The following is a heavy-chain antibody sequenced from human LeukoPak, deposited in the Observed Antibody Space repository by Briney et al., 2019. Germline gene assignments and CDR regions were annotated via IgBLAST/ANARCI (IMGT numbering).Heavy chain of an antibody. J-gene: IGHJ6*02. V-gene: IGHV3-30*18. Sequence: PGGSLRLSCAASGFTFSSYGMHWVRQAPGKGLERVAVISYDGSNKYYADSVKGRFTISRDNSKNTLYLQMNSLRAEDTAVYYCAKCLMHYDFWSGSPHGMDVWGQGTTVTVSS. CDR2: ISYDGSNK. CDR3: AKCLMHYDFWSGSPHGMDV. D-gene: IGHD3-3*01. CDR1: GFTFSSYG.